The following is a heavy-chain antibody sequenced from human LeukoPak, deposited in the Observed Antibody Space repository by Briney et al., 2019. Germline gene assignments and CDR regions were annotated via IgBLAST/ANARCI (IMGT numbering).Heavy chain of an antibody. CDR3: ARDHGYCSGGSCAGFDP. CDR1: GYTFTSYY. D-gene: IGHD2-15*01. Sequence: ASVKVSCKASGYTFTSYYMHWVRQAPGQGLEWTGISNPSGGTTSYAQKFQGRVTMTRDMSTSTVYMELSSLRSEDTAVYYCARDHGYCSGGSCAGFDPWGQGTLVTVSS. V-gene: IGHV1-46*01. CDR2: SNPSGGTT. J-gene: IGHJ5*02.